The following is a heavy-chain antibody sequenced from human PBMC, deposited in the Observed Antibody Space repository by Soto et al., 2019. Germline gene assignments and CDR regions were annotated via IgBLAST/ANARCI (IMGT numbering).Heavy chain of an antibody. CDR1: GYTFTNYD. CDR2: MDPKSGNT. V-gene: IGHV1-8*01. Sequence: QVQLVQSGAEVKKPGASVKVSCKASGYTFTNYDINWVRQAPGQGLEWMGWMDPKSGNTDYAQKFPGRVNVTMNTSISTAYLEVSSLRSEDTAVYFCARGRGWRDYWGQVVLGTVS. J-gene: IGHJ4*02. CDR3: ARGRGWRDY. D-gene: IGHD2-15*01.